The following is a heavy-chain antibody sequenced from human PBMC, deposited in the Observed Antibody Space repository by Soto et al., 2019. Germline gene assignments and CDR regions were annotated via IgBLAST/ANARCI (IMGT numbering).Heavy chain of an antibody. J-gene: IGHJ4*02. CDR2: IIPIFGTA. D-gene: IGHD2-21*02. CDR1: GGTFSSYA. CDR3: AREAYCGGDCYSPSFAY. V-gene: IGHV1-69*01. Sequence: QVQLVQSVAEVKKPASSVKVSCKASGGTFSSYAISWVRQAPGQGLEWMGGIIPIFGTANYAQKFQGRVTITADESTSTAYMELSSLRYEDSAVYYCAREAYCGGDCYSPSFAYWGQGTLVTVSS.